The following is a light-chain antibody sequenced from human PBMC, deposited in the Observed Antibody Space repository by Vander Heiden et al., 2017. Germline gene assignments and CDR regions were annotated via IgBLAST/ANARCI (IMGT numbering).Light chain of an antibody. CDR1: SSDVGGYNY. V-gene: IGLV2-11*01. CDR3: CSYAGSYCYV. CDR2: DVS. Sequence: QSALTQPRSVSGSPGQSVTISCTGTSSDVGGYNYVSWYQQHPGKAPKLMIYDVSKRPSGVPDRFPGSKSGNTASLTISGLQAEDEADYYCCSYAGSYCYVFGTGTKVTVL. J-gene: IGLJ1*01.